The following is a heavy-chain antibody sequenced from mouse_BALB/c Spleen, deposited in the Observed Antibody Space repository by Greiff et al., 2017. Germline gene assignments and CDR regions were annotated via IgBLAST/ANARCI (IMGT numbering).Heavy chain of an antibody. Sequence: EVQRVESGGGLVQPGGSRKLSCAASGFTFSSFGMHWVRQAPEKGLEWVAYISSGSSTIYYADTVKGRFTISRDNPKNTLFLQMTSLRSEDTAMYYCARSRDGYYDYYAMDYWGQGTSVTVSS. V-gene: IGHV5-17*02. J-gene: IGHJ4*01. CDR1: GFTFSSFG. D-gene: IGHD2-3*01. CDR2: ISSGSSTI. CDR3: ARSRDGYYDYYAMDY.